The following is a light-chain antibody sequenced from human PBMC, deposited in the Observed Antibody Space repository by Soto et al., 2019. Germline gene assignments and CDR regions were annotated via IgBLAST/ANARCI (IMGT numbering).Light chain of an antibody. Sequence: QSVLTQPRSMSGSSGQPVTISCTGTSSDVVGYNFVSWYQHHPGKAPKLIITNIIQRPSGVPDRFSASKSDNTASLTISWLQAKVDADYYCCSYVGSYTYVFGSGTNVTVL. J-gene: IGLJ1*01. CDR2: NII. CDR3: CSYVGSYTYV. CDR1: SSDVVGYNF. V-gene: IGLV2-11*01.